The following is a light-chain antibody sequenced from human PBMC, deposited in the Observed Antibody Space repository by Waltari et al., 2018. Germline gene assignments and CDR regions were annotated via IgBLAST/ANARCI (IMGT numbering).Light chain of an antibody. V-gene: IGLV2-23*01. CDR2: EGS. J-gene: IGLJ3*02. CDR3: CSYAGSGTGV. Sequence: QSALTQPASVSGSPGQSFTISCTGTSSDVGSYNLVSWYQQHPGKAPKLMIYEGSKRPSGISNRFSGSKSGNTASLTISGLQAEDEADYYCCSYAGSGTGVFGGGTKLTVL. CDR1: SSDVGSYNL.